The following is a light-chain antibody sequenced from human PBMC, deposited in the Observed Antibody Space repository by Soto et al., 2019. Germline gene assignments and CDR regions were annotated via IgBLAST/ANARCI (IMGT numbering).Light chain of an antibody. CDR2: GAS. Sequence: EIVLTQSPATLSLSPGERATLSCRASESIRTFLAWYQQKPGQAPRLLIYGASNRATGIPARFSGSGSGADFSLTISRLEPEDFAVYYCQQRSNWPPNTFGQGTKLEIK. CDR1: ESIRTF. V-gene: IGKV3-11*01. CDR3: QQRSNWPPNT. J-gene: IGKJ2*01.